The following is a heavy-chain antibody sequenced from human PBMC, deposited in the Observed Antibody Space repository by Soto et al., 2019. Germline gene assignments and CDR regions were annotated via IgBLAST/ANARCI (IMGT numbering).Heavy chain of an antibody. J-gene: IGHJ5*02. CDR3: ARGIATGQPDP. D-gene: IGHD6-13*01. CDR1: GYTFTTYT. Sequence: QVQLVQSGAEVKKPGASVMLSCKASGYTFTTYTMNWVRQAPGQRLEWMGWINPVNGNTKSSQKFQDRVIITRDTSASTAYMELRSLRSEDTAVYYCARGIATGQPDPWGQGTLVIVSS. V-gene: IGHV1-3*01. CDR2: INPVNGNT.